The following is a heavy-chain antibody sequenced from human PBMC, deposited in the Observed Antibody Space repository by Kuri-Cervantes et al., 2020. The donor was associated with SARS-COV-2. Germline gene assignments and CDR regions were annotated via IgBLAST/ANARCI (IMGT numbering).Heavy chain of an antibody. J-gene: IGHJ2*01. D-gene: IGHD2-2*01. CDR3: ARVRYCSSTSCRLGWYFDL. CDR1: GYSISSGYY. CDR2: IYRSGST. V-gene: IGHV4-38-2*02. Sequence: SETLSLTCTVSGYSISSGYYWGWIRQPPGKGLEWIGSIYRSGSTYYNPSLKSRVTISVDTSKNQFSLKLRSVTAADTAVYYCARVRYCSSTSCRLGWYFDLWGRGTLVTVSS.